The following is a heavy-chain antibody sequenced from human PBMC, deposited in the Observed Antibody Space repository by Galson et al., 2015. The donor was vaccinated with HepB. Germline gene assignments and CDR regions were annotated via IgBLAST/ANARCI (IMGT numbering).Heavy chain of an antibody. Sequence: SVKVSCKASGYTFTSYAMHWVRQAPGQRLEWMGWINAGNGNTKYSQKFQGSVTITRDTSASTAYMELSSLRSEDTAVYYSARDRVITRIYMDVWGKGTTVTVSS. CDR3: ARDRVITRIYMDV. V-gene: IGHV1-3*01. CDR1: GYTFTSYA. J-gene: IGHJ6*03. CDR2: INAGNGNT. D-gene: IGHD3-3*01.